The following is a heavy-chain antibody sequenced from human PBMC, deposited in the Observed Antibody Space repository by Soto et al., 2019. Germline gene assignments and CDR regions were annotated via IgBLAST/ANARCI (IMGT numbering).Heavy chain of an antibody. V-gene: IGHV4-30-4*01. Sequence: SETLSLTCTVFGGSTSSGDYYWGWIRQPPGKGLEWIGYIYYSGSTYYNPSLKSRVTISVDTSKNQFSLKLSSVTAADTAVYYCARVGYYDSSGQFDPWGQGTLVTVSS. CDR2: IYYSGST. J-gene: IGHJ5*02. D-gene: IGHD3-22*01. CDR1: GGSTSSGDYY. CDR3: ARVGYYDSSGQFDP.